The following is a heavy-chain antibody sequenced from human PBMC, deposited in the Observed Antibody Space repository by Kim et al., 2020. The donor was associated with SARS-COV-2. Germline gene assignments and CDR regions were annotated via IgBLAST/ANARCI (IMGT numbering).Heavy chain of an antibody. CDR3: ARGPPSYYYAMDV. Sequence: NYTPTLKGGVALSGDTPKNQVSLNLSSVTAADTAVYYCARGPPSYYYAMDVWGQGTTVTVSS. V-gene: IGHV4-4*07. J-gene: IGHJ6*02.